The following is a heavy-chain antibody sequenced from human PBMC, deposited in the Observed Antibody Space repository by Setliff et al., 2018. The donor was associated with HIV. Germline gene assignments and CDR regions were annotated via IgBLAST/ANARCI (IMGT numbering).Heavy chain of an antibody. J-gene: IGHJ2*01. CDR3: ARAGDYGSGSYYDVNRYFDL. Sequence: SETLSLTCTVSDGSISSHYWSWIRQPPGKGLEWIGYIYSSGSTNYNPSLKSRVTISIDTSKNQFSLKLRFVTAADTAVYYCARAGDYGSGSYYDVNRYFDLWGRGTLVTVSS. CDR1: DGSISSHY. CDR2: IYSSGST. V-gene: IGHV4-59*11. D-gene: IGHD3-10*01.